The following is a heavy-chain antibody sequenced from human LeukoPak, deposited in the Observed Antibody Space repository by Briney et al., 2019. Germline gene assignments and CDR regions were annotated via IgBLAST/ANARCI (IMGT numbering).Heavy chain of an antibody. CDR1: GFTFGSHW. Sequence: PGGSLRLSCAASGFTFGSHWMHWVRQAPGKGLEWVSSITASGTSTYYADSVKGRFAISRDNSKNTLYLQMNSLRAEDTAVYYCAKDPTSIAVAGVDYWGQGTLVTVSS. CDR3: AKDPTSIAVAGVDY. J-gene: IGHJ4*02. V-gene: IGHV3-23*01. D-gene: IGHD6-19*01. CDR2: ITASGTST.